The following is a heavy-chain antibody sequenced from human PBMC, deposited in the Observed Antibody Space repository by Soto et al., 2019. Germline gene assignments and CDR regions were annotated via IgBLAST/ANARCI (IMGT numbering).Heavy chain of an antibody. CDR2: IYPSDSDT. CDR3: ARGGVSTRTFDY. V-gene: IGHV5-51*01. J-gene: IGHJ4*02. D-gene: IGHD3-3*01. CDR1: GYNFAGYW. Sequence: HGESLKISCQGSGYNFAGYWIAWVRQMPGKGLELMGIIYPSDSDTRYRPSFQGQVTISADKSISSAYLQWSSLRASDTAMYYCARGGVSTRTFDYWGQGTPVTVSS.